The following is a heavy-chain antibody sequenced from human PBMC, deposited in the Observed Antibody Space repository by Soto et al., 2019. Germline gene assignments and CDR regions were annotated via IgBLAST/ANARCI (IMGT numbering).Heavy chain of an antibody. CDR1: GGSFSGYY. J-gene: IGHJ4*02. D-gene: IGHD3-10*01. CDR2: INHSGST. V-gene: IGHV4-34*01. CDR3: ARAHYYGSGSYYRGFDY. Sequence: SETLSLTCAVYGGSFSGYYWSWIRQPPGKGLEWIGEINHSGSTNYNPSLKSRVTISVDTSKNQFSLKLSSVTAADTAVYYCARAHYYGSGSYYRGFDYWGQGTLVTVSS.